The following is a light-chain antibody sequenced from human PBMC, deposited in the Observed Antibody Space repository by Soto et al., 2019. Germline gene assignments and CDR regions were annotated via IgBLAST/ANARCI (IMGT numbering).Light chain of an antibody. V-gene: IGLV2-14*01. Sequence: QSALTQPASVSGSVGQSITISCTGTSRDVGGYNYVSWYQQHPGKAPKLIISEVNNRPSGVSNRFSGSKSGNTASLTISGLQAEHEADYYCSSHTYAVTLLFGGGTKLTVL. CDR2: EVN. CDR3: SSHTYAVTLL. CDR1: SRDVGGYNY. J-gene: IGLJ2*01.